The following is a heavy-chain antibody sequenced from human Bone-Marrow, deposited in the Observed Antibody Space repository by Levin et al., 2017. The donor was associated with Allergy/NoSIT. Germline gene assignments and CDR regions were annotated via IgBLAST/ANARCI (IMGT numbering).Heavy chain of an antibody. CDR3: ARRGDSRYYERSGAYAMDV. CDR1: GYSFPNYW. J-gene: IGHJ6*02. V-gene: IGHV5-51*01. D-gene: IGHD3-22*01. CDR2: IYPTDSDT. Sequence: GESLKISCKGSGYSFPNYWIAWVRQMPGKGLEWMGIIYPTDSDTRYSPSFQGQVTISADKSMSTAYLQWSSLKASDTAMYYCARRGDSRYYERSGAYAMDVWGQGTTVTVSS.